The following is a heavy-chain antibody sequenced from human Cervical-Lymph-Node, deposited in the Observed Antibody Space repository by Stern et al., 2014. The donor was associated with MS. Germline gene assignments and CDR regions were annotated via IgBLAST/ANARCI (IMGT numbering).Heavy chain of an antibody. Sequence: QVQLQESGPGLAKPSETLSLSCTVSDDSITSNNYYWGWVRQPPGKGLEWIGTISYSGDTYYNPSLKSRLTMSVDTSKNQFSLQLNSVTAADTAVYYCARQFIYDFWTSYSNFPRRTSGYFDYWGQGTLVTVSS. V-gene: IGHV4-39*01. D-gene: IGHD3/OR15-3a*01. J-gene: IGHJ4*02. CDR2: ISYSGDT. CDR1: DDSITSNNYY. CDR3: ARQFIYDFWTSYSNFPRRTSGYFDY.